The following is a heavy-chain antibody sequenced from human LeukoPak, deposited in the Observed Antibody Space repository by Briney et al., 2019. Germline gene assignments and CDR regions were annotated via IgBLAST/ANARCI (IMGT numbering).Heavy chain of an antibody. CDR3: ASDLVGGWTIDY. Sequence: ASVKVSCKASGYTYSTTHMHWVRQAPGQGLEWMGIIHPSGSDSRSAQKFQGRVTLTSDTSTSTVYMELSSLTSEDTAVYYCASDLVGGWTIDYCGQGNLVTVSS. J-gene: IGHJ4*02. D-gene: IGHD6-19*01. CDR2: IHPSGSDS. CDR1: GYTYSTTH. V-gene: IGHV1-46*01.